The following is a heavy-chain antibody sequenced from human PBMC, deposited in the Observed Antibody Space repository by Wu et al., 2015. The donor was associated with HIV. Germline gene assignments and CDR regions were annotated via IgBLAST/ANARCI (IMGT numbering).Heavy chain of an antibody. CDR2: ISTYKGIT. J-gene: IGHJ4*02. CDR3: ARDRFYDSSGSFDS. Sequence: QVHLVQSGAEVKKPGASVKVSCKTSGYIFTDSYMHWVRQAPGQGLEWMGWISTYKGITNYAQNLQGRVTLSIDTSTSTAYMELRSLRSDDTAMYYCARDRFYDSSGSFDSWGQGTLVTVSS. V-gene: IGHV1-18*04. D-gene: IGHD3-22*01. CDR1: GYIFTDSY.